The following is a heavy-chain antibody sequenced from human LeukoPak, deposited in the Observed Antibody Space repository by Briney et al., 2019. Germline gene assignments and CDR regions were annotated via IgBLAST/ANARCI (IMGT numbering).Heavy chain of an antibody. V-gene: IGHV3-48*03. CDR1: GFTFSSYE. D-gene: IGHD2/OR15-2a*01. CDR3: ARIGTTTRGPAGLDV. J-gene: IGHJ6*02. Sequence: GGSLRLSCAASGFTFSSYEMNWVRQAPGQGLEWGSYIASGGGANRFYSESVKGLFTISRDNAKNSLYLHMNSLRAEDTGVYYCARIGTTTRGPAGLDVWGQGTTVTVSS. CDR2: IASGGGANR.